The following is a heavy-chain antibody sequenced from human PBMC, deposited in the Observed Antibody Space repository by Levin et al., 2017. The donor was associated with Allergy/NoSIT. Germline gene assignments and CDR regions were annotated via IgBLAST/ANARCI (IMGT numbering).Heavy chain of an antibody. CDR1: GFTVSSSY. D-gene: IGHD4-17*01. Sequence: GGSLRLSCAASGFTVSSSYMSWVRQAPGKGLEWVSVLYSGGSAYYADSVKGRFTISRDNSKNTLYLQMNSLRAEDTAVYYCAVPRAVTTVWDFDLWGRGTLVTVSS. CDR3: AVPRAVTTVWDFDL. CDR2: LYSGGSA. J-gene: IGHJ2*01. V-gene: IGHV3-53*01.